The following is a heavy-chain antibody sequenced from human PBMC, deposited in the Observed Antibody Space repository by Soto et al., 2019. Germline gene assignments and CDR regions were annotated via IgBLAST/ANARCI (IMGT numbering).Heavy chain of an antibody. CDR1: GFTFSSYS. CDR3: AREPTMKEDAFDI. CDR2: INRSGSSI. D-gene: IGHD3-22*01. Sequence: GGSLRLSCAASGFTFSSYSMNWVRQAPGKGLEWVSYINRSGSSIYYADSVRGRFSIFRDNAKNSLYLQMNSLRDEDTAVYYCAREPTMKEDAFDIWGQGTMVTVSS. J-gene: IGHJ3*02. V-gene: IGHV3-48*02.